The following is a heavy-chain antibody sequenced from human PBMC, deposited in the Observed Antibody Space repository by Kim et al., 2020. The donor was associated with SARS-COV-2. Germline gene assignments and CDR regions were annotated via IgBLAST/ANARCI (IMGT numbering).Heavy chain of an antibody. J-gene: IGHJ6*02. CDR3: ARDVPRTVTTRDYYYGMDV. V-gene: IGHV4-30-4*01. CDR1: GGSISSGDYY. Sequence: SETLSLTCTVSGGSISSGDYYWSWIRQPPGKGLEWIGYIYYSGSTYYNPSLKSRVTISVDTSKNQFSLKLSSVTAADTAVYYCARDVPRTVTTRDYYYGMDVWGQGTTVTVSS. CDR2: IYYSGST. D-gene: IGHD4-17*01.